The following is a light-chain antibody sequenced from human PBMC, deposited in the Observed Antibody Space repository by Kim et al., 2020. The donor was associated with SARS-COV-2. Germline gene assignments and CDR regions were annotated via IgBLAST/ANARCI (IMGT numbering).Light chain of an antibody. CDR2: GAS. V-gene: IGKV1-17*01. J-gene: IGKJ5*01. CDR3: LQHRTYPIT. CDR1: QDIGND. Sequence: ACVGDRVTNTCRASQDIGNDLGWYQQSPGRAPKRLIYGASNLQSGVPSRFSGSGSETEFTLTINSLQPEDFATYFCLQHRTYPITFGQGTRLESK.